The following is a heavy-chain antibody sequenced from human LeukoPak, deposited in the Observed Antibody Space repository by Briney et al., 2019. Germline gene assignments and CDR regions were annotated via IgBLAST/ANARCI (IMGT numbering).Heavy chain of an antibody. CDR2: ISWNSGSI. Sequence: GGSLRLSCAASGFTFDDYAMRWVRQAPGKGLEWVSGISWNSGSIGYADSVKGRFTISRDNAKNSLYLQMNSLRAEDTALYYCAKGSDDSSGYYYLNWYFDLWGRGTLVTVSS. CDR3: AKGSDDSSGYYYLNWYFDL. J-gene: IGHJ2*01. V-gene: IGHV3-9*01. CDR1: GFTFDDYA. D-gene: IGHD3-22*01.